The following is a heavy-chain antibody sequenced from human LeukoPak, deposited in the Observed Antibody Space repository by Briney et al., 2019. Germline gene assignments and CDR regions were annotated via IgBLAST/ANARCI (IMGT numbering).Heavy chain of an antibody. D-gene: IGHD3-10*01. Sequence: GASVKVSCKASGCTFTSYDINWVRQATGQGLEWMGWMNPNSGNTGYAQKFQGRVTMTRNTSISTAYMELNSLRSEDTAVYYCAIRYGSGEKYYYYYYMDVWGKGTTVTVSS. J-gene: IGHJ6*03. CDR3: AIRYGSGEKYYYYYYMDV. V-gene: IGHV1-8*01. CDR1: GCTFTSYD. CDR2: MNPNSGNT.